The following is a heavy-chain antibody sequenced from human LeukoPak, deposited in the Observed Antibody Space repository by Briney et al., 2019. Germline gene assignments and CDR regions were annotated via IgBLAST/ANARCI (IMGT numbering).Heavy chain of an antibody. CDR1: GFTFSSYS. J-gene: IGHJ3*02. D-gene: IGHD3-22*01. V-gene: IGHV3-21*01. Sequence: GGSLRLSCAASGFTFSSYSMNWVRQAPGKGLEWVSSISSSSSSYIYYADSVKGRFTISRDNAKNSLYLQMNSLRAEDTAVYYCARIGYYYDSSGPSGAFDIWGQGTMVTVSS. CDR3: ARIGYYYDSSGPSGAFDI. CDR2: ISSSSSSYI.